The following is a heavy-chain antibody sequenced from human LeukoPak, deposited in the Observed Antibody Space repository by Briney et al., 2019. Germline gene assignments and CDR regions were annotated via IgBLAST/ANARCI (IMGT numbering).Heavy chain of an antibody. CDR2: INHSGST. CDR3: ARGRYCSSTSCLNKRRGYYFDY. Sequence: SETLSLTCAVYGGSFSGYYWSWIRQPPGKGLEWIGEINHSGSTNYNPSLKSRVTISVDTSKNQFSLKLSSVTAADTAVYYCARGRYCSSTSCLNKRRGYYFDYWGQGTLVTVSS. V-gene: IGHV4-34*01. J-gene: IGHJ4*02. D-gene: IGHD2-2*01. CDR1: GGSFSGYY.